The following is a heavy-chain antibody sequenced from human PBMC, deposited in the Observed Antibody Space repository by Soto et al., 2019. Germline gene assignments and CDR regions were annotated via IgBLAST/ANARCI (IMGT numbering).Heavy chain of an antibody. V-gene: IGHV1-18*01. CDR1: GYTFTSYG. D-gene: IGHD2-15*01. J-gene: IGHJ5*02. CDR3: ARGEGGGCCYPTNWFDP. Sequence: ASVKVSCKASGYTFTSYGISWVRQAPGQGLEWMGWISAYNGNTNYAQKLQGRVTMTTDTSTSTAYMELRSLRSDDTAVYYCARGEGGGCCYPTNWFDPWGQGTLVTVSS. CDR2: ISAYNGNT.